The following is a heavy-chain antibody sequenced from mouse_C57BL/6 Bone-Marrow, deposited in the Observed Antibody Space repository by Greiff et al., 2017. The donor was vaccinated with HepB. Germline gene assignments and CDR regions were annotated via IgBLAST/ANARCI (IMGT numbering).Heavy chain of an antibody. CDR1: GFTFSDYY. D-gene: IGHD2-5*01. V-gene: IGHV5-12*01. CDR2: ISNGGGST. J-gene: IGHJ1*03. Sequence: DVKLVESGGGLVQPGGSLKLSCAASGFTFSDYYMYWVRQTPEKRLEWVAYISNGGGSTYYPDTVKGRFTISRDNAKNTLYLQMSRLKSEDTAMYYCARRYSNYYWYFDVWGTGTTVTVSS. CDR3: ARRYSNYYWYFDV.